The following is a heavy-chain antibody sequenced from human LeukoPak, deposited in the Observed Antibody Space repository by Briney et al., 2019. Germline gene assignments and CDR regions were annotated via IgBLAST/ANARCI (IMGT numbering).Heavy chain of an antibody. CDR1: GYTFTGYY. CDR2: INPNSGGT. J-gene: IGHJ4*02. D-gene: IGHD3-10*01. CDR3: ASGPRTNYGSLGDYYFDY. Sequence: GASVKVSCKTSGYTFTGYYLHWVRQXPGQGXDWVGWINPNSGGTNYAQKFRGRVTMTRDTSISTAYMELSSLRSDDTAVFYCASGPRTNYGSLGDYYFDYWGQGTLVTVSS. V-gene: IGHV1-2*02.